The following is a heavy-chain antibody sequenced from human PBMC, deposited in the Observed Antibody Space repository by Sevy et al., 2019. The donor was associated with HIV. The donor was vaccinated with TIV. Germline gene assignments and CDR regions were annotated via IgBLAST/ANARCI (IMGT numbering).Heavy chain of an antibody. CDR3: AREGTIFGVVTYGMDV. Sequence: GGSLRLSCAASGFTFSSYEMNWVRQAPGKGLEWVSYISSSGSTIYYADSVKGRFTISRDNAKNSLYLQMNSLRAEDTAVYYCAREGTIFGVVTYGMDVWGQGTTVTVSS. D-gene: IGHD3-3*01. CDR2: ISSSGSTI. V-gene: IGHV3-48*03. CDR1: GFTFSSYE. J-gene: IGHJ6*02.